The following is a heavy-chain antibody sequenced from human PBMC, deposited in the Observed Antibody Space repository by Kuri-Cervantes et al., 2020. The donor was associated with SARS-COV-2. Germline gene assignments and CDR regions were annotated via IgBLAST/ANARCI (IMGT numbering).Heavy chain of an antibody. Sequence: GESLKISCAASGFTFSSYGMHWVREAPGKRLEWVAVIWYDGSNKYYADSVKGRLTISRDNSKNTLYLQMNSLRAEDTAVYYCARDSSITPRDFDYWGQGTLVTVSS. D-gene: IGHD6-13*01. CDR3: ARDSSITPRDFDY. J-gene: IGHJ4*02. CDR1: GFTFSSYG. V-gene: IGHV3-33*01. CDR2: IWYDGSNK.